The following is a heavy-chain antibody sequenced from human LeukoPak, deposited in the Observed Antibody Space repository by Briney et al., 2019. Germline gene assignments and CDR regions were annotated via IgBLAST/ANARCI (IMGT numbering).Heavy chain of an antibody. CDR3: ARDTHYDSSGYYYGGGVGTPGYLFDY. CDR2: INPNSGGT. CDR1: GYTFTGYY. D-gene: IGHD3-22*01. Sequence: ASVKVSCKASGYTFTGYYMHWVRQAPGQGLEWMGWINPNSGGTNYAQKFQGRVTMTRDTSISTAYMELSRLRSDDTAVYYCARDTHYDSSGYYYGGGVGTPGYLFDYWGQGTLVTVSS. J-gene: IGHJ4*02. V-gene: IGHV1-2*02.